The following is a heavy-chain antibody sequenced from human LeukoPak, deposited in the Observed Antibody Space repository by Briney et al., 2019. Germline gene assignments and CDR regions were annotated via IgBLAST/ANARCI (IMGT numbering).Heavy chain of an antibody. Sequence: ASVKVSCKASGYTFTSYYMHWVRQAPGQGLEWMGIINPSGGSTSYAQKFQGRVTMTRDTSTSTVYMELSSLRSEGTAVYYCVGIGGVAAMVRGMDVWGQGTTVTVSS. V-gene: IGHV1-46*01. CDR1: GYTFTSYY. CDR2: INPSGGST. CDR3: VGIGGVAAMVRGMDV. J-gene: IGHJ6*02. D-gene: IGHD5-18*01.